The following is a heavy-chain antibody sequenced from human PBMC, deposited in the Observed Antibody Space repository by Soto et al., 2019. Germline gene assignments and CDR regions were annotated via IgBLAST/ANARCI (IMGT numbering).Heavy chain of an antibody. CDR2: ISWNSDSI. CDR1: GFTFDNYA. J-gene: IGHJ5*02. Sequence: GGSLRLSCAASGFTFDNYAFHWVRQPPGKGLEWVSSISWNSDSIGYADSVKGRFTISRDNAKNSLYLQMNSLRAEDTALYYCAKDKEQQLVFNWFDPWGQGTLVTISS. V-gene: IGHV3-9*01. CDR3: AKDKEQQLVFNWFDP. D-gene: IGHD6-13*01.